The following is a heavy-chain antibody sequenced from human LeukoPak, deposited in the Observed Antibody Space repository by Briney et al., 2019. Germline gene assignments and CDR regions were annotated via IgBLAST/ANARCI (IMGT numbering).Heavy chain of an antibody. D-gene: IGHD3-10*01. Sequence: ASVKVSCKASGYTFTSYDINWVRQATGQGLEWMGWINPNSGNTNYAQKFQGRVTMTRNTPITTAYTERSSLRSEGMAVYYCAIEGYYGSGSYLPRGEGTLVTVSS. CDR3: AIEGYYGSGSYLP. CDR2: INPNSGNT. J-gene: IGHJ5*02. CDR1: GYTFTSYD. V-gene: IGHV1-8*01.